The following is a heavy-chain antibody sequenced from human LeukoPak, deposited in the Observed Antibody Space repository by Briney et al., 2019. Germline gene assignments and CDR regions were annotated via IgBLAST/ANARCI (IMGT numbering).Heavy chain of an antibody. Sequence: ASVKVSCKASGYTFTSYGISWVRQAPGQGLEWMGWISAYNGNTNYAQKLQGRVTMTTDTSTSTAYMELRSLRSDDTAVYYCARTPYPFWSGESKKYYYYYMDVWGKGTTVTVSS. V-gene: IGHV1-18*01. J-gene: IGHJ6*03. CDR3: ARTPYPFWSGESKKYYYYYMDV. CDR2: ISAYNGNT. D-gene: IGHD3-3*01. CDR1: GYTFTSYG.